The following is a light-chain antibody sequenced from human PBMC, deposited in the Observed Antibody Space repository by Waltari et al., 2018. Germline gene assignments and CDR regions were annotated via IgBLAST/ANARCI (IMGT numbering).Light chain of an antibody. Sequence: QSALTKPAPVSGSPGQSITISCTGTSSDGGGYNLVSLYQQHPDKAPKLVIYGVTKRPSGVSDRFSGSKSGNTASLTISGLQAEDEADYYCYSYAGSANGVFGGGTTLTVL. CDR2: GVT. J-gene: IGLJ3*02. CDR3: YSYAGSANGV. CDR1: SSDGGGYNL. V-gene: IGLV2-23*02.